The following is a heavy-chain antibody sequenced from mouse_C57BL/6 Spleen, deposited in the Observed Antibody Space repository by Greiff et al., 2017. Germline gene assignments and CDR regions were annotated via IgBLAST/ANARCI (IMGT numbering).Heavy chain of an antibody. V-gene: IGHV5-4*01. D-gene: IGHD4-1*01. CDR2: ISDGGSYT. Sequence: EVKLVASGGGLVKPGGSLKLSCAASGFTFSSYAMSWVRQTPEKRLEWVATISDGGSYTYYPDNVKGRFTISRDNAKNNLYLQMSHLKSEDTAMYYCARDGGVYWYYFDYWGQGTTLTVSS. J-gene: IGHJ2*01. CDR1: GFTFSSYA. CDR3: ARDGGVYWYYFDY.